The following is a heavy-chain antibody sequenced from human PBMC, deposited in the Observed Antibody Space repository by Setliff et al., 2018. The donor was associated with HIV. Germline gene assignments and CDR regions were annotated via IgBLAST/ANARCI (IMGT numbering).Heavy chain of an antibody. Sequence: GESLKISCAASGFTFDRYWMHWVRQAPGKGLVWVSRVNSDGSSKTYADSVKDRFTISRDNAKNTLYLQMNSLRAEDTGVYYCHSGYDTEEQSYFDYWGQGTLGTVSS. D-gene: IGHD5-12*01. J-gene: IGHJ4*02. CDR1: GFTFDRYW. V-gene: IGHV3-74*01. CDR3: HSGYDTEEQSYFDY. CDR2: VNSDGSSK.